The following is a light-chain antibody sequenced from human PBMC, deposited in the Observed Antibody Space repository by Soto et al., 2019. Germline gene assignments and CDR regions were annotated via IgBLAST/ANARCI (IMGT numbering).Light chain of an antibody. Sequence: QSALTQPRSVSGSPGQSVTISCTGASSDVGGYNFVSWYQQHPGKAPKLMIYDVTERPSGVPDRFSGSKSGNTASLTISGLQAEDEADYYCCSYAGIYTLVFGGGTKLTV. CDR2: DVT. CDR3: CSYAGIYTLV. J-gene: IGLJ3*02. CDR1: SSDVGGYNF. V-gene: IGLV2-11*01.